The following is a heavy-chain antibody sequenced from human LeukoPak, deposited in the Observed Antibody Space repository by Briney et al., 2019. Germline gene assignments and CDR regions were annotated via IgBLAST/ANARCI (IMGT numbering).Heavy chain of an antibody. V-gene: IGHV3-23*01. CDR1: GFTFSSYA. CDR3: ARGPSRGLYGPGAY. CDR2: ISGSGANT. D-gene: IGHD3-10*01. Sequence: GGSLRLSCAASGFTFSSYAMSWVRQAPGKGLEWVSGISGSGANTYYADSVKGRFAISRDNSKETLYLQMNSLRAEDTAVYYCARGPSRGLYGPGAYWGRGTLVSVSS. J-gene: IGHJ4*02.